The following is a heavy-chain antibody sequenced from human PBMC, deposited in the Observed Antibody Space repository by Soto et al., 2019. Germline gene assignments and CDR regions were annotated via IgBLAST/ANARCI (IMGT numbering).Heavy chain of an antibody. CDR1: GFSLSTRGVG. CDR3: AHGAGWLLDY. V-gene: IGHV2-5*02. Sequence: QITLKESGPTLVRPTQTLTLTCTFSGFSLSTRGVGVDWIRQPPGKAREWLALIYWDDTIHYSPSLKNRLTITKDTSKNQVVLTMTNMDPVDTATYFCAHGAGWLLDYWGRGTLVTVSS. CDR2: IYWDDTI. D-gene: IGHD5-12*01. J-gene: IGHJ4*02.